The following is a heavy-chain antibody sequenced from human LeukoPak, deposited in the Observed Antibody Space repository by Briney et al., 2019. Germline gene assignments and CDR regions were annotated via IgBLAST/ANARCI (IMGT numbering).Heavy chain of an antibody. CDR3: ARGSAITMIRSHMDV. V-gene: IGHV4-61*02. CDR1: GGSISSGSYY. Sequence: SETLSLTCTVSGGSISSGSYYWSWIRQPAGKGLEWIGRIHTSGSTNYNPSLKSRVTISVDTSKNQFSLKLSSVTAADTAMYYCARGSAITMIRSHMDVWGKGTTVTISS. D-gene: IGHD3-10*01. J-gene: IGHJ6*03. CDR2: IHTSGST.